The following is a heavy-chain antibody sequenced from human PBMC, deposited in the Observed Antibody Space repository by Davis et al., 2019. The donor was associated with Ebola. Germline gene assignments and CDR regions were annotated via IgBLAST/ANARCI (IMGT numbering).Heavy chain of an antibody. CDR3: ARYSSAWYATGYYFDY. V-gene: IGHV3-74*01. D-gene: IGHD6-13*01. CDR2: INPDGDRT. CDR1: GFTFSTYW. Sequence: PGGSLRLSCAASGFTFSTYWMHWVRQAPGKGPVWVSRINPDGDRTGYADSVKGRFTISRDIATNVVFLQMNSLRAEDTAVYYCARYSSAWYATGYYFDYWGQGALVTVSS. J-gene: IGHJ4*02.